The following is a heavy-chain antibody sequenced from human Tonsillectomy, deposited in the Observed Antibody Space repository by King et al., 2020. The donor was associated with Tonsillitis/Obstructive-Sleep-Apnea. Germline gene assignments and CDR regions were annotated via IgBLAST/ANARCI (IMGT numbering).Heavy chain of an antibody. J-gene: IGHJ1*01. CDR2: ISGDGGST. Sequence: QLVQSGGGVVQPGGSLRLSCAASRFTFDDYAMHWVRQAPGKGLEWVSLISGDGGSTYYADSVKGRFTISRDNSKNSLYLQMNSLRTEDTALYYCAKDIGIAVANSEYFQHWDQGTLVTVSS. V-gene: IGHV3-43*02. CDR3: AKDIGIAVANSEYFQH. D-gene: IGHD6-19*01. CDR1: RFTFDDYA.